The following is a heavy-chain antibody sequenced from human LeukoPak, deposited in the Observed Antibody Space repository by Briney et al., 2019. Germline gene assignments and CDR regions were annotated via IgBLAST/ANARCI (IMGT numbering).Heavy chain of an antibody. CDR2: IWYDGSKK. D-gene: IGHD3-10*01. CDR1: GFPFSNFG. V-gene: IGHV3-33*01. J-gene: IGHJ3*02. Sequence: GGSLRLSCAASGFPFSNFGMHWVRQAPGKGLEWVAVIWYDGSKKYYADSVKGRFTISRDNSKNSLYPKMNSLRAEDTAVYYCARVGLRFAFDIWGQGTMVTVSS. CDR3: ARVGLRFAFDI.